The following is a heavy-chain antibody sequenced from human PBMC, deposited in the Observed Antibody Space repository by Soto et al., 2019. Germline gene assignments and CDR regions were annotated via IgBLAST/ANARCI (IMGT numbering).Heavy chain of an antibody. CDR1: GYTFSSYG. Sequence: ASVKVSCKASGYTFSSYGISWMRQAPGQGLEWMGWINTYSGNTNYAQNFQGRVTMTTDTSTGTAYMEVSSLRSEDTAVYYCSRVDPGETSPFDRWGQGTLVTVS. V-gene: IGHV1-18*01. CDR3: SRVDPGETSPFDR. D-gene: IGHD2-2*03. J-gene: IGHJ4*02. CDR2: INTYSGNT.